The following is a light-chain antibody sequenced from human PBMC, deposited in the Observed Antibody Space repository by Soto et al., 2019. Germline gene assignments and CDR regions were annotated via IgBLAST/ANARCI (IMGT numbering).Light chain of an antibody. CDR2: RTY. V-gene: IGKV3-15*01. Sequence: IVLTQSPATLSVSPGERVTLSCRASESVASNLAWYQQNPGQAHRLLMYRTYTRATDVPARFSGVGSVTAFTLTMTRLLSEAFSGYYGQQYHKCPPLTFGGG. J-gene: IGKJ4*01. CDR1: ESVASN. CDR3: QQYHKCPPLT.